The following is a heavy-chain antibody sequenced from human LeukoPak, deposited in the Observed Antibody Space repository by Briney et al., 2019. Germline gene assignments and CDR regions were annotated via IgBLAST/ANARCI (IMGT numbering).Heavy chain of an antibody. V-gene: IGHV4-59*11. D-gene: IGHD4-17*01. Sequence: SSETLSLTCAVSTDSFSGHYWTWIRQPPGKGLEWIGYISYIGSTNYNPSLKSRVTISIDTSKNQFSLKLSSVTAADTAVYYCARDLVTVTKGFDIWGQGTMVSVSS. CDR1: TDSFSGHY. J-gene: IGHJ3*02. CDR3: ARDLVTVTKGFDI. CDR2: ISYIGST.